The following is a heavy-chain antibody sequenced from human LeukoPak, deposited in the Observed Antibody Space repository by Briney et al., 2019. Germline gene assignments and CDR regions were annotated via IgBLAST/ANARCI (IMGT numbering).Heavy chain of an antibody. CDR3: ARKIEGGVTGSDY. CDR2: ISGSGDST. Sequence: PGGSLRLSCAASGFTFSYYAMRWVRQAPGKGLEWASAISGSGDSTYYADSVKGRYTISRDSSKNTLYLQMNNLRAEDTAVYYCARKIEGGVTGSDYWGQGTLVTVSS. D-gene: IGHD1-26*01. V-gene: IGHV3-23*01. J-gene: IGHJ4*02. CDR1: GFTFSYYA.